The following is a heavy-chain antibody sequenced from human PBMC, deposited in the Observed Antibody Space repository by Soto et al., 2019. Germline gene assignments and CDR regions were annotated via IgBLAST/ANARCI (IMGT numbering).Heavy chain of an antibody. Sequence: QVQLQESGPGLVKPSETLSLTCTVSGGSINNYYWSWIRQPPGKGLEWIGYIYYSGSTNYNPSLKSRSTISVDTSKDQFSLKLSSVTAADTAVYYCARHRYSYGSYYFDYWGQGTLVTVSS. CDR2: IYYSGST. CDR3: ARHRYSYGSYYFDY. J-gene: IGHJ4*02. CDR1: GGSINNYY. D-gene: IGHD5-18*01. V-gene: IGHV4-59*08.